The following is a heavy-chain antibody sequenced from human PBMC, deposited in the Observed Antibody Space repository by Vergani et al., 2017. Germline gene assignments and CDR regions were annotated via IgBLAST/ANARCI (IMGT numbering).Heavy chain of an antibody. CDR2: INPNSGGT. V-gene: IGHV1-2*04. CDR3: ARASQAGIADVLGFDY. D-gene: IGHD6-13*01. Sequence: QVQLVQSGAEVKKPGASVKVSCKASGYTFTGYYMHWVRQAPGQGLEWMGWINPNSGGTNYAQKFQGWVTMTRDTSISTAYMERSRLRSDDTAVYYCARASQAGIADVLGFDYWGQGTLVTVSS. CDR1: GYTFTGYY. J-gene: IGHJ4*02.